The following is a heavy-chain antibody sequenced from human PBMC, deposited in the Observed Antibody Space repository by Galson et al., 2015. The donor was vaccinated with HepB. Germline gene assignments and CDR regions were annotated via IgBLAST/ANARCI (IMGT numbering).Heavy chain of an antibody. CDR2: INPSGGST. Sequence: SVKVSCKASGYTFTSYYMHWVRQAPGQGLEWMGIINPSGGSTSYAQKFQGRVTMTRDTSTSTVYMELSSLRSEDTAVYYCARVSPSRKVVPAAVQDYWGQGTLVTVSS. CDR1: GYTFTSYY. CDR3: ARVSPSRKVVPAAVQDY. D-gene: IGHD2-2*01. V-gene: IGHV1-46*01. J-gene: IGHJ4*02.